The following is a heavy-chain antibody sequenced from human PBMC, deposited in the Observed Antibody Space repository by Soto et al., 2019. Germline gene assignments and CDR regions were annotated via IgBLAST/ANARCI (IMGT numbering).Heavy chain of an antibody. CDR2: IKNKANSYTT. V-gene: IGHV3-72*01. CDR1: GFTFSDHY. J-gene: IGHJ6*02. CDR3: ARSGYSSSWPYYYYNMDV. Sequence: PGGSLRLSCAASGFTFSDHYMDWVRQAPGKGLEWVGRIKNKANSYTTEYAASVKGRFTISRDDSENSLYLQMNSLKTEDTAVYYCARSGYSSSWPYYYYNMDVWGQGTTVTVSS. D-gene: IGHD6-13*01.